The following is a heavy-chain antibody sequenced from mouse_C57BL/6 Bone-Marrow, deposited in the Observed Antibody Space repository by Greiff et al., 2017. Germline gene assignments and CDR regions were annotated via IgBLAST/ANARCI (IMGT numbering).Heavy chain of an antibody. Sequence: VKVVESGPELVKPGASVKLSCKASGYTFTRYDINWVKQRPGQGLAWIGWIYPRDGSTKYNEKFKGKATLTVDPSSSTAYMELHSLTSEDSAVYFCARLVLRFDYWGQGTTLTVSS. D-gene: IGHD1-1*01. CDR2: IYPRDGST. V-gene: IGHV1-85*01. CDR3: ARLVLRFDY. CDR1: GYTFTRYD. J-gene: IGHJ2*01.